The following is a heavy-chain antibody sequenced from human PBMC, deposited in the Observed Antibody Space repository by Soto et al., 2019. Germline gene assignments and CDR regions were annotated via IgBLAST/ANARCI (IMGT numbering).Heavy chain of an antibody. CDR3: AAANLGYGMDV. Sequence: ASVKVSGKASGFTFTSSAVQWVRQARGQRLEWIGWIVVGSGNTNYAQKFQERVAITRDMSTSTAYMELSSLRSEDTAVYYCAAANLGYGMDVWGQGTTVNVSS. J-gene: IGHJ6*02. CDR2: IVVGSGNT. CDR1: GFTFTSSA. V-gene: IGHV1-58*01.